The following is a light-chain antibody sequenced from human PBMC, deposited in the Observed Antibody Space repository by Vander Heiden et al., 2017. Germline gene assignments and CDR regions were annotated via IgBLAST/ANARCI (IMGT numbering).Light chain of an antibody. Sequence: QSVLTQPPSLSGAPGQRVTISSTGSSSNIVAGYDVHWYQQLPGTAPKLLIDGNSNRPSGVPDRFSGSKSGTSASLAITGLQAEDEADYYCQSYDSSLSGYVFGTGTKVTVL. CDR2: GNS. CDR3: QSYDSSLSGYV. CDR1: SSNIVAGYD. V-gene: IGLV1-40*01. J-gene: IGLJ1*01.